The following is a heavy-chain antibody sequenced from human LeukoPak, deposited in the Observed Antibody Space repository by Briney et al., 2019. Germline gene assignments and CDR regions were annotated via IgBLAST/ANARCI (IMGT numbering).Heavy chain of an antibody. CDR1: VFTFVDYA. CDR2: VSWNIGSI. V-gene: IGHV3-9*03. J-gene: IGHJ3*02. Sequence: PGGSLRLSCAASVFTFVDYAMQWVRQAPGKGLEWVSGVSWNIGSIGYVDSVRGGVTLSRDNAKNTLYLQMNSLRAEDMALYYCAKEGSDAFDIWGQGTMVTVSS. CDR3: AKEGSDAFDI.